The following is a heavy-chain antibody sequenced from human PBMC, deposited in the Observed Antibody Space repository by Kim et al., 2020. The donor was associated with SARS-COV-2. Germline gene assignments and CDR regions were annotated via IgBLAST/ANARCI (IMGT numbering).Heavy chain of an antibody. V-gene: IGHV4-39*01. Sequence: SETLSLTCTVSGGSISSSTYYWGWIRQPPGKGLEWIGTIYYTGSTYYSPSLKSRVTISVDTSKNQFSLNLTSVTAADTAVYYCARTRRHCSGGNCYSWGFYYSGMDVWGQGTTVTVSS. D-gene: IGHD2-15*01. J-gene: IGHJ6*02. CDR1: GGSISSSTYY. CDR3: ARTRRHCSGGNCYSWGFYYSGMDV. CDR2: IYYTGST.